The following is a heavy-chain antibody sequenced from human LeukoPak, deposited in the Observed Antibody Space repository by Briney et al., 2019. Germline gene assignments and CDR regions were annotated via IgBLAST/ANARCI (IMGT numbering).Heavy chain of an antibody. CDR3: AKDYYDSSGYYDSSHAY. D-gene: IGHD3-22*01. Sequence: GGSLRLSCAASGFTFSSYGMHWVRQAPGKGLEWVAFIRYDGSNKYYADSVKGRFTISRDNSKNTLYLHMNSLRAEDTAVYYCAKDYYDSSGYYDSSHAYWGQGTLVTVSS. CDR2: IRYDGSNK. J-gene: IGHJ4*02. CDR1: GFTFSSYG. V-gene: IGHV3-30*02.